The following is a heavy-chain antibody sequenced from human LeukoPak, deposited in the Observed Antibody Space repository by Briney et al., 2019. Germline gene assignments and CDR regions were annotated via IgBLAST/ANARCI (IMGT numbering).Heavy chain of an antibody. CDR2: ISGSSGST. V-gene: IGHV3-23*01. D-gene: IGHD2-2*01. CDR1: GFTFSSYA. J-gene: IGHJ4*02. CDR3: ANDAYQLPWGSSGTFDY. Sequence: GSLRLSCAASGFTFSSYAMSWVRQAPGKGLEWVSAISGSSGSTYYADSVKGRFTISSDNSKTTLYLHMNSLSAEDTAVSYCANDAYQLPWGSSGTFDYWGQGTLVTVSS.